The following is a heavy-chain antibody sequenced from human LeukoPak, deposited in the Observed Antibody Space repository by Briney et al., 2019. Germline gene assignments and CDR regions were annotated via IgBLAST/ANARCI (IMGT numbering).Heavy chain of an antibody. CDR1: GFTFSRYT. Sequence: PGRSLRPSCAASGFTFSRYTMHWVRQAPGKGLEWVAVISFYENNAYFADSVKGRFTISRDDSKNTLFLQMNSLTTEDTAVYYCARDPSEYFDYWGQGTLVTVSS. J-gene: IGHJ4*02. CDR3: ARDPSEYFDY. CDR2: ISFYENNA. V-gene: IGHV3-30*04.